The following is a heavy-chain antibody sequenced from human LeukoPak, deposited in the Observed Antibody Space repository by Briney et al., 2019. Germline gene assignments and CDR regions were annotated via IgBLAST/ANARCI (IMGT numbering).Heavy chain of an antibody. CDR1: GFTFDDYT. J-gene: IGHJ5*02. CDR3: ARGVLRYFDWSIGDNWFDP. CDR2: INWNGGST. D-gene: IGHD3-9*01. Sequence: PGGSLRLSCAASGFTFDDYTMSWVRQAPGKGLEWVSGINWNGGSTGYVDSVKGRFTISRDNAKNSLYLQMNSLRAEDTAVYYCARGVLRYFDWSIGDNWFDPWGQGTLVTVSS. V-gene: IGHV3-20*04.